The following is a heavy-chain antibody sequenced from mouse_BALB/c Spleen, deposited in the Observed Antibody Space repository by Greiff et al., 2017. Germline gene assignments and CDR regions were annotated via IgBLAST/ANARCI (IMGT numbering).Heavy chain of an antibody. J-gene: IGHJ3*01. Sequence: EVMLVESGGGLVQPGGSRKLSCAASGFTFSSFGMHWVRQAPEKGLEWVAYISSGSSIIYYADTVKGRFTISRDNPKNTLFLQMTSLRSEDTAMYYCARSNPPPYGYDDGAWFAYWGQGTLVTVSA. CDR2: ISSGSSII. CDR1: GFTFSSFG. V-gene: IGHV5-17*02. CDR3: ARSNPPPYGYDDGAWFAY. D-gene: IGHD2-14*01.